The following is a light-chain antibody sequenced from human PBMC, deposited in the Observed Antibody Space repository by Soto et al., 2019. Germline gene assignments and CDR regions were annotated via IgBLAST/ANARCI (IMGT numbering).Light chain of an antibody. CDR2: DVD. Sequence: QSALTQPASVSGSPGQSITISCTGTSSDVGTYNSVSWYQQHPGKAPKLMIYDVDIRPSGVSNRFSGSKSGNTASLTISGLQAEDEADYYYSSYTRSSTVLFGGGTKVTVL. J-gene: IGLJ2*01. V-gene: IGLV2-14*01. CDR3: SSYTRSSTVL. CDR1: SSDVGTYNS.